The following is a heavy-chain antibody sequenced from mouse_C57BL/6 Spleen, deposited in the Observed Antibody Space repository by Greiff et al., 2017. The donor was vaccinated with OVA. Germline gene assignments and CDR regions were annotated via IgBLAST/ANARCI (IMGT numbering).Heavy chain of an antibody. CDR3: ASHGYGSSDWYFDV. CDR1: GYTFTDYY. CDR2: INPYNGGT. Sequence: EVQLQQSGPVLVKPGASVKMSCKASGYTFTDYYMNWVKQSHGKSLEWIGVINPYNGGTSYNQKFKGKATLTVDKSSSTAYMELNSLTSEDSAVYYCASHGYGSSDWYFDVWGTGTTVTVSS. D-gene: IGHD1-1*01. V-gene: IGHV1-19*01. J-gene: IGHJ1*03.